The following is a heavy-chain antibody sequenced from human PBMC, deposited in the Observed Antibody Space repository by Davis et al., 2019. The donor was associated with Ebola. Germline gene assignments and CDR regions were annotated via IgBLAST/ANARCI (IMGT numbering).Heavy chain of an antibody. CDR3: ARDRHDFWSGFYYYYGMDV. D-gene: IGHD3-3*01. J-gene: IGHJ6*04. CDR1: GGSFSGYF. CDR2: INHSGST. V-gene: IGHV4-34*01. Sequence: SETLSLTCAVYGGSFSGYFWSWIRQPPGKGLEWIGEINHSGSTKYNPSLKSRVTISVDTSKNQFSLKLSSVAAADTAVYYCARDRHDFWSGFYYYYGMDVWGKGTTVTVSS.